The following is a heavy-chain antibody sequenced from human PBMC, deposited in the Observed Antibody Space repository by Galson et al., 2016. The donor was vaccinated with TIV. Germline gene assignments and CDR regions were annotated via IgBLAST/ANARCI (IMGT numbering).Heavy chain of an antibody. CDR3: ARTHDIALTPFDI. Sequence: SLRLSCEASGFNFNNYWMHWVRQAPGMGLVWVSRINSDGSTISYVDSVTGRFTISRDNAKNTLFLQMNSLRAEDTAVYYCARTHDIALTPFDIWGQGTMVAVSS. CDR2: INSDGSTI. CDR1: GFNFNNYW. J-gene: IGHJ3*02. D-gene: IGHD5-12*01. V-gene: IGHV3-74*01.